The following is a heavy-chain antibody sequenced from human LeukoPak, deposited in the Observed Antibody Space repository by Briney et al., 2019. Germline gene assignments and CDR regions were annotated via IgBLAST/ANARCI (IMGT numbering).Heavy chain of an antibody. CDR2: ISSSGYYI. J-gene: IGHJ4*02. CDR3: ARDIYSSSWTAPYY. D-gene: IGHD6-13*01. Sequence: GGSLRLSCAASGFTFSRYTMNWVRQSPGKGLEWVSSISSSGYYIYYADSVKGRFTISRDNAKNSLYLQMNSLRAEDTAVYYCARDIYSSSWTAPYYWGQGTLVTVSS. CDR1: GFTFSRYT. V-gene: IGHV3-21*01.